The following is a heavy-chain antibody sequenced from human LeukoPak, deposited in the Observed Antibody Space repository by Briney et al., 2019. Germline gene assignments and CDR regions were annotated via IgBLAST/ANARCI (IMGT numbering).Heavy chain of an antibody. J-gene: IGHJ4*02. D-gene: IGHD3-16*01. CDR3: ATSMGGGNIDY. V-gene: IGHV3-23*01. CDR1: GLTFGSYT. Sequence: GGSLRLSCAASGLTFGSYTMSWVRQAPGKGLEWVSGITATGSRTYYADSVKGRFTISRDSSKNTLYLQLNSLRADDTAVYYCATSMGGGNIDYWGQGTLVTVSS. CDR2: ITATGSRT.